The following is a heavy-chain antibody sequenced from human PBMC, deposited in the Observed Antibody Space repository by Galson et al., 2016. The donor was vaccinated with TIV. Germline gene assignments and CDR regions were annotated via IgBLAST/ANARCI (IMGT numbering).Heavy chain of an antibody. CDR2: IWYEGINK. CDR1: GFSFSRYG. CDR3: ARIQGDSSGWFDV. J-gene: IGHJ5*02. D-gene: IGHD6-19*01. Sequence: SLRLSCAASGFSFSRYGMHWVRQAPDKGLEWVALIWYEGINKDYADSVKGRFTVTRDNSKSTVYLQMNSLRAEDTAIYYCARIQGDSSGWFDVWGQGTQVAVSS. V-gene: IGHV3-33*01.